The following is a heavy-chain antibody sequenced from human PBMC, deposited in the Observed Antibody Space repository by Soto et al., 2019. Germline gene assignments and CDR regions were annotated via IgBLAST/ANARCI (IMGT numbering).Heavy chain of an antibody. J-gene: IGHJ4*02. Sequence: ASETLSLTCTVSGGSVSSGSYYWSWIRQSPGKGLEWIAYIYYSGSTNYNPSLKSRVTISVDTSKNQFSLKLSSVTAADTAVYYCAREGRYSYGYGGFDYWGQGTLVTVSS. V-gene: IGHV4-61*01. CDR1: GGSVSSGSYY. CDR3: AREGRYSYGYGGFDY. CDR2: IYYSGST. D-gene: IGHD5-18*01.